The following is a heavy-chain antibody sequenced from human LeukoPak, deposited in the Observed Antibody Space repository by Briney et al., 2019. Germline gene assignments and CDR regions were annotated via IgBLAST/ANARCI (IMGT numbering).Heavy chain of an antibody. CDR2: ISSSGSTI. D-gene: IGHD2-15*01. J-gene: IGHJ4*02. CDR1: GFTFSDYY. V-gene: IGHV3-11*04. Sequence: GGSLRLSCAASGFTFSDYYMSWIRQAPGKGLEWVSYISSSGSTICYADSVKGRFTISRDNAKNSLYLQMNSLRAEDTAVYYCARDLEVVAATGYFDYWGQGTLVTVSS. CDR3: ARDLEVVAATGYFDY.